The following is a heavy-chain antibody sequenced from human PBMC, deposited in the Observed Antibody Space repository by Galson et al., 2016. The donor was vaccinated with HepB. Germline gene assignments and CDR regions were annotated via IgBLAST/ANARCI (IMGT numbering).Heavy chain of an antibody. J-gene: IGHJ4*02. CDR1: GGTFNNSV. CDR3: SSSPLRYVDWLLYDY. CDR2: IIPIFGTA. Sequence: SVKVSCKASGGTFNNSVISWVRQAPGQGLEWMGGIIPIFGTAKYAQKLQGRVTITADKSTNTAYMELSSLRSGDTAMYYCSSSPLRYVDWLLYDYWGQGTLVTVSS. D-gene: IGHD3-9*01. V-gene: IGHV1-69*06.